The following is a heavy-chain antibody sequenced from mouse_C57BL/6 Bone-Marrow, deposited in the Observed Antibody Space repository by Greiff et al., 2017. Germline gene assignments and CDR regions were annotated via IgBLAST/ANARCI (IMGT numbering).Heavy chain of an antibody. CDR2: ISSGSSTI. D-gene: IGHD1-1*01. CDR1: GFTFSDYG. Sequence: EVQLVESGGGLVKPGGSLKLSCAASGFTFSDYGMHWVRQAPEKGLEWVAYISSGSSTIYYADTVKGRFTISRDNAKNTLFLQMTSLRSEDTAMYYCAATVAHRYFDVWGTGTTVTVSS. CDR3: AATVAHRYFDV. V-gene: IGHV5-17*01. J-gene: IGHJ1*03.